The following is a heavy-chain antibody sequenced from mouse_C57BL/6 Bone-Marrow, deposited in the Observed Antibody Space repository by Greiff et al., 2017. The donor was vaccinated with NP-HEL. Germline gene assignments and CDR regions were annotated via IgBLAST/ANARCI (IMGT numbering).Heavy chain of an antibody. J-gene: IGHJ1*03. CDR2: ISDGGSYT. CDR1: GFTFSSYA. Sequence: EVKVVESGGGLVKPGGSLKLSCAASGFTFSSYAMSWVRQTPEKRLEWVATISDGGSYTYYPDNVKGRFTISRDNAKNNLYLQMSHLKSEDTAMYYCARVYYYGSSYQYFDVWGTGTTVTVSS. D-gene: IGHD1-1*01. CDR3: ARVYYYGSSYQYFDV. V-gene: IGHV5-4*03.